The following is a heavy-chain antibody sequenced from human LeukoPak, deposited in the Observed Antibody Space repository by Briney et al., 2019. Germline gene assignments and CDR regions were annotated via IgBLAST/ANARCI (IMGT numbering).Heavy chain of an antibody. CDR2: IIPILGIA. D-gene: IGHD1-26*01. CDR1: GGTFSSYA. V-gene: IGHV1-69*04. J-gene: IGHJ6*02. CDR3: ARMVYSGSAHYGMDV. Sequence: SVEVSCKASGGTFSSYAISWVRQAPGQGLEWMGRIIPILGIANYAQKFQGRVTITADKSTSTAYMELSSLRSEDTAVYYCARMVYSGSAHYGMDVWGQGTTVTVSS.